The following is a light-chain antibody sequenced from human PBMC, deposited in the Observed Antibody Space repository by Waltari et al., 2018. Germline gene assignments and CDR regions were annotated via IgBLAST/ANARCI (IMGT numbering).Light chain of an antibody. CDR1: SSDAGGYNY. CDR3: SSYTSSSIWV. CDR2: DVS. V-gene: IGLV2-14*01. J-gene: IGLJ3*02. Sequence: QSALTQPASVSGSPGQSITISCTGTSSDAGGYNYVPWYQQHPGKAPKLMIYDVSKRPSGVSNRFSGSKSGNTASLTISGLQAEDEADYYCSSYTSSSIWVFGGGTKLTVL.